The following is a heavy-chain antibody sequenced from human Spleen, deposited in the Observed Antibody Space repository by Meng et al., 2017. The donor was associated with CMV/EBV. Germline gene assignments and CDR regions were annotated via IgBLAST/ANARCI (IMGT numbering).Heavy chain of an antibody. V-gene: IGHV4-59*01. D-gene: IGHD2-2*01. Sequence: GSLRLSCTVSGGSISSYYWSWIRRPPGKGLEWIGYIYYSGSTNYNPSLKSRVTISVDTSKNQFSLKLSSVTAADTAVYYCARVITEIGYCSSTSCYYFDYWGQGTLVTVSS. CDR3: ARVITEIGYCSSTSCYYFDY. CDR2: IYYSGST. CDR1: GGSISSYY. J-gene: IGHJ4*02.